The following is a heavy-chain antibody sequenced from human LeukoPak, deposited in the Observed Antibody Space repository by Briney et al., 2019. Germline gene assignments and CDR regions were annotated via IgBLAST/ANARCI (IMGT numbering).Heavy chain of an antibody. V-gene: IGHV4-4*02. CDR3: ARLEGYCSGGSCPFDY. Sequence: SGTLSLTCAVSGGSISSSNWWSWVRQPPGKGLEWIGEIYHSGSTNYNPSLKSRVTISVDKSKNQFSLKLSSVTAADTAVCYCARLEGYCSGGSCPFDYWGQGTLVTVSS. J-gene: IGHJ4*02. CDR1: GGSISSSNW. D-gene: IGHD2-15*01. CDR2: IYHSGST.